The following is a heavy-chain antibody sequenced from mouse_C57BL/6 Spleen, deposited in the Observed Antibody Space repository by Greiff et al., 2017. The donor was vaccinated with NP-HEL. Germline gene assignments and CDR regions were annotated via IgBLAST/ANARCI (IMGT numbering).Heavy chain of an antibody. CDR2: ILPGGGGT. D-gene: IGHD2-4*01. V-gene: IGHV1-9*01. J-gene: IGHJ3*01. Sequence: QVQLKQSGAELMKPGASVKLSCKATGYTFNGYWIEWVKQRPGHGLEWIGEILPGGGGTEYNEKFKGKATFTADTSSNTAYMLRSSLTTEDSAIYYSARRGVSYDDDWFAYWGQGTLVTVSA. CDR3: ARRGVSYDDDWFAY. CDR1: GYTFNGYW.